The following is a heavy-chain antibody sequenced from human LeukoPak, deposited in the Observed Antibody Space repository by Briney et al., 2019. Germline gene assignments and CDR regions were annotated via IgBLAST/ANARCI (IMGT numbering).Heavy chain of an antibody. D-gene: IGHD6-19*01. CDR2: IYYSGSI. Sequence: PSETLSLTCTVSGGSISTYYWSWIRQPPGKGLEWIGYIYYSGSINYNPSLKSRVTISVDTSKNQVSLRLSSVTAADTAVYYCARDMGYGSGWYYFDYWGQGTLVTVSS. V-gene: IGHV4-59*01. CDR3: ARDMGYGSGWYYFDY. CDR1: GGSISTYY. J-gene: IGHJ4*02.